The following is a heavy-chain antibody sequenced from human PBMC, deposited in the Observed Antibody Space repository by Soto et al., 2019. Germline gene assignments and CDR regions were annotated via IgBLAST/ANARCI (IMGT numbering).Heavy chain of an antibody. V-gene: IGHV3-30*18. CDR1: GFTFSSYG. Sequence: QVQLVESGGGVVQPGRSLRLSCAASGFTFSSYGMHWVRQAPGKGLEWVAVISYDGSNKYYADSVKGRFTISRDNSKNTLYLQMNSLRAEDTAVYYCAKVSCTNGVCYYFDYWGQGTLVIVSS. CDR3: AKVSCTNGVCYYFDY. D-gene: IGHD2-8*01. J-gene: IGHJ4*02. CDR2: ISYDGSNK.